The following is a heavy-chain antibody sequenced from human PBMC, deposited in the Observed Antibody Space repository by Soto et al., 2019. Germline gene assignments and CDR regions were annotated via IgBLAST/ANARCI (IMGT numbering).Heavy chain of an antibody. Sequence: PSETLSLTCTVSGGSINSYYWSWIRQPPGKGMEWIGYISYGGSTNYNPSLKSRVAISVDTSKNQFSLRLSSVTAADTAVYYCARAHSELWFGELYGMDVWGQGTTVT. V-gene: IGHV4-59*08. D-gene: IGHD3-10*01. CDR2: ISYGGST. CDR3: ARAHSELWFGELYGMDV. CDR1: GGSINSYY. J-gene: IGHJ6*02.